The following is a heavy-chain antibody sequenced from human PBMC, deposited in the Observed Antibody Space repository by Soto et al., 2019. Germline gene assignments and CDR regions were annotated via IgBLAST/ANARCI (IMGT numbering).Heavy chain of an antibody. V-gene: IGHV3-33*01. CDR2: IWYDGSNK. D-gene: IGHD2-8*01. Sequence: VQLVESGGGVVQPGRSLRLSCAASGFTFSSYGMHWVRQAPGKGLEWVAVIWYDGSNKYYADSVKGRFTISRDNSKNTLYLQMNSLRAEDTAVYYCARDGEPTYCTNGVCYSLDYWGQGTLVTVSS. J-gene: IGHJ4*02. CDR3: ARDGEPTYCTNGVCYSLDY. CDR1: GFTFSSYG.